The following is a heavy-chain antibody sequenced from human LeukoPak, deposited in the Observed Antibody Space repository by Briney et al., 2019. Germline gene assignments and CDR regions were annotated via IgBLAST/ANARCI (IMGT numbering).Heavy chain of an antibody. D-gene: IGHD3-3*01. V-gene: IGHV3-23*01. CDR1: GFTFSSYA. Sequence: TGGSLRLSCAASGFTFSSYAMSWVRQAPGKGLEWVSAISGSGGSTYYADPVKGRFTISRDNSKNTLYLQMDSLRAEDTAVYYCATREGDFWSGYLGYWGQGTLVTVSS. CDR2: ISGSGGST. CDR3: ATREGDFWSGYLGY. J-gene: IGHJ4*02.